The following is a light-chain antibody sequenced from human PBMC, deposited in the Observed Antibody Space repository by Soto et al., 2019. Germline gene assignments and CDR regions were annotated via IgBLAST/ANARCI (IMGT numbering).Light chain of an antibody. J-gene: IGKJ1*01. Sequence: DIQMTQSPSTLSASVGDRVTITCRASQSISSWLAWYQQQPGKAPKLLIYDSSSLESGVPSRFSGSGSGTEFTLTISSLQPDDFATYYGQQYNSYPSWTFGQGTKVEIK. CDR1: QSISSW. CDR2: DSS. V-gene: IGKV1-5*01. CDR3: QQYNSYPSWT.